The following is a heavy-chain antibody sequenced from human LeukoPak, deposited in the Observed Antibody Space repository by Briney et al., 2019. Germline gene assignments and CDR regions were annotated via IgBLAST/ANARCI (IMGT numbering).Heavy chain of an antibody. J-gene: IGHJ6*02. V-gene: IGHV3-23*01. Sequence: GGSLRLSCAASGFTFSSYAMSWVRQAPGKGLEWVSGISATGGNTDHADSVKGRFTISRDNSKDTLYLQMNSLRAEDTAVYYCAKGPGEGMDVWGQGTTVTVSS. CDR3: AKGPGEGMDV. CDR2: ISATGGNT. CDR1: GFTFSSYA.